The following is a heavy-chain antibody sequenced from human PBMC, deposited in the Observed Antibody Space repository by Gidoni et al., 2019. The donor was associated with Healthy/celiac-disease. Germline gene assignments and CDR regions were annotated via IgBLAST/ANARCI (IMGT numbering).Heavy chain of an antibody. V-gene: IGHV1-8*01. D-gene: IGHD6-19*01. Sequence: QVQLVQSGAEVKKPGAAVKASCKDYGYTFTSYDINWVRQATGQGLEWMGWMNPNRGTPGYAQKFQGRVTMTRNTSISTAYMELGSLRSEDTAVYYCARACSSGWYWFDPWGQGTLVTVSS. CDR3: ARACSSGWYWFDP. J-gene: IGHJ5*02. CDR1: GYTFTSYD. CDR2: MNPNRGTP.